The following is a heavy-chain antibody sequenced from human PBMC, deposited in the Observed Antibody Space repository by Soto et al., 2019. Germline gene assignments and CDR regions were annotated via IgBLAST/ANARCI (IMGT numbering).Heavy chain of an antibody. CDR3: ASSLLWFGELLYAFDI. CDR2: ISSSSSTI. V-gene: IGHV3-48*01. J-gene: IGHJ3*02. Sequence: GGSLRLSCAASGFTFSSYSMNWVRQAPGKGLEWVSYISSSSSTIYYADSVKGRFTISRDNAKNSLYLQMNSLRAEDTAVYYCASSLLWFGELLYAFDIWGQGTMVTVSS. D-gene: IGHD3-10*01. CDR1: GFTFSSYS.